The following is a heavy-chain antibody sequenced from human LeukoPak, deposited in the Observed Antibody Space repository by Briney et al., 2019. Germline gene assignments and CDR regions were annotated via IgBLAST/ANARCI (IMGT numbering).Heavy chain of an antibody. CDR1: GFTFSSYA. J-gene: IGHJ4*02. D-gene: IGHD3-9*01. CDR2: ISSSSSYI. CDR3: AREDILTGYYY. V-gene: IGHV3-21*01. Sequence: GGSLRLSCAASGFTFSSYAMSWVRQAPGKGLEWVSSISSSSSYIYYADSVKGRFTISRDNAKNSLYLQMNSLRAEDTAVYYCAREDILTGYYYWGQGTLVTVSS.